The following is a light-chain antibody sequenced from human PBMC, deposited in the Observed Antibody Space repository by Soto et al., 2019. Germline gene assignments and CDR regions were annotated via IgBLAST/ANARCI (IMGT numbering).Light chain of an antibody. CDR2: GAS. CDR1: QSLTNN. J-gene: IGKJ5*01. Sequence: EIVLTQSPGTLSLSPGERATLSCRASQSLTNNYFAWYQQKPGRALRLLIDGASTRATGIPVRFSGSGFGTEFTLTISSLQSEDFAVYYCQQYKNWPLFGQGTRLEIK. V-gene: IGKV3-15*01. CDR3: QQYKNWPL.